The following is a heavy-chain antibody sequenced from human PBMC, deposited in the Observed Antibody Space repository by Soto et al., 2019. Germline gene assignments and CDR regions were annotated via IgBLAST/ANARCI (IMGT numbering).Heavy chain of an antibody. CDR1: GFTFSSYA. V-gene: IGHV3-30-3*01. Sequence: QVQLVESGGGVVQPGRSLRLSCAASGFTFSSYAMHWVRQAPGKGLEWVAVISYDGSNKYYADSVKGRFTISRDNSKNTLYLQMNSLRAEDTAVYYCARENDALDYWGQGTLVTVSS. CDR3: ARENDALDY. CDR2: ISYDGSNK. J-gene: IGHJ4*02.